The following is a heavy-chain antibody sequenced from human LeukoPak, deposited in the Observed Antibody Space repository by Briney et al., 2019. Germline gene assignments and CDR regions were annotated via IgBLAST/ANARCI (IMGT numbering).Heavy chain of an antibody. CDR1: GFTFSSYS. V-gene: IGHV3-21*01. D-gene: IGHD1-26*01. Sequence: GGSLRLSCAASGFTFSSYSMNWVRQAPGKGLEWVSSISSSSSYIYYADSVKGRFTISRDNAKNSLYLQMNSLRTEDTAVYYCARVIPLGSYHRAGYWGQGTLVTVSS. CDR3: ARVIPLGSYHRAGY. CDR2: ISSSSSYI. J-gene: IGHJ4*02.